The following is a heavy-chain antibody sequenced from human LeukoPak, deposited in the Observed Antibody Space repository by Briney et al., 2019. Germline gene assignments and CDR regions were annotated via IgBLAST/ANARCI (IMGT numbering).Heavy chain of an antibody. CDR3: VVESAIGH. D-gene: IGHD2-21*01. Sequence: PGGSLRLSCAASGFTFSTYGMHWVRQAPGKGLEWVAFIRSDGSDKYYVDSVKGRFTISIDNSKNTLYLEMNSLRPEDSAMYYCVVESAIGHWGQGTLVTVSS. CDR1: GFTFSTYG. J-gene: IGHJ4*02. V-gene: IGHV3-30*02. CDR2: IRSDGSDK.